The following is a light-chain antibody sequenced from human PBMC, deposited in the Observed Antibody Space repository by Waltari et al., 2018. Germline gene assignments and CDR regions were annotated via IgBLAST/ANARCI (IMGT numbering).Light chain of an antibody. J-gene: IGKJ4*01. Sequence: DVQMTQSPSSLSASVGDRVTITCRASQTVYQYLNWYQQRQGQVPRLLIYTASTLQSGVPSRFSGSGSGTGFTLTITGLQPEDVGIYYCQQTSRTPLTFGGGTKVELK. CDR2: TAS. CDR3: QQTSRTPLT. V-gene: IGKV1-39*01. CDR1: QTVYQY.